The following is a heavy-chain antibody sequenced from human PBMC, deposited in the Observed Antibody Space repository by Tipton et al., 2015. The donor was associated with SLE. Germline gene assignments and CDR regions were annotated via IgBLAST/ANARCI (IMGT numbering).Heavy chain of an antibody. J-gene: IGHJ4*02. V-gene: IGHV4-59*11. CDR3: ASYSSPWYFDY. CDR2: IYYSGST. CDR1: GGSISSHY. Sequence: LRLSCTVSGGSISSHYWSWIRQPPGKGLEWIGYIYYSGSTNYNPSLKSRVTISVDTSKNQFSLKLSSVTAADTAVYYCASYSSPWYFDYWGQGTLVTVSS. D-gene: IGHD6-13*01.